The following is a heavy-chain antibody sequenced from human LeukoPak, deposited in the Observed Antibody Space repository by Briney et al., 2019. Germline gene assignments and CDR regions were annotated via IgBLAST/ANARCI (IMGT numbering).Heavy chain of an antibody. CDR3: ARDRSSSWYVNDAFDI. V-gene: IGHV4-30-2*01. Sequence: SETLSLTCTVSGGSISSGGYYWSWIRQPPGKGLEWIGYIYHSGSTYYNPSLKSRVTISVDRSKNHFSLKLSSVTAADTAVYYCARDRSSSWYVNDAFDIWGQGTMVTVSS. D-gene: IGHD6-13*01. CDR2: IYHSGST. J-gene: IGHJ3*02. CDR1: GGSISSGGYY.